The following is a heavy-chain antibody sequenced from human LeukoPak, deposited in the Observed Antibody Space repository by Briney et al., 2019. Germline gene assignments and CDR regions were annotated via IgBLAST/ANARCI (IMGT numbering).Heavy chain of an antibody. V-gene: IGHV3-30*18. D-gene: IGHD3-10*01. CDR1: GFTFSSYG. CDR2: ISYDGSNK. CDR3: AKDEFSY. J-gene: IGHJ4*02. Sequence: GGSLRLSCAASGFTFSSYGMHWVRQAPGMGLEWVAVISYDGSNKYYADSVKGRFTISRDNSKNTLYLQMNSLRAEDTAVYYCAKDEFSYWGQGTLVTVSS.